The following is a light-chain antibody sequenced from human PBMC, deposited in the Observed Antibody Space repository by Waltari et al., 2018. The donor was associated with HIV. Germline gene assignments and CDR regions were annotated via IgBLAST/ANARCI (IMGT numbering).Light chain of an antibody. V-gene: IGKV1-27*01. CDR1: RDISNV. CDR2: GAS. J-gene: IGKJ5*01. Sequence: DIQMHPAPSPLSASVGDRVTITCRASRDISNVLAWYQQKSGEVPKLLIYGASTLRSGVSSRFRGSGSGTEFTLTINGLQPEDVASYYCQNYDSAPVAFGQGTRLEI. CDR3: QNYDSAPVA.